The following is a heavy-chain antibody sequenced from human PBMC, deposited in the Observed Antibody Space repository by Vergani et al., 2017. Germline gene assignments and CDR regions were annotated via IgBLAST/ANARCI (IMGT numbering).Heavy chain of an antibody. D-gene: IGHD4-17*01. CDR2: ISGSGGST. Sequence: EVQLLESGGGSAQPGESLRLSCVASGFTFTAHGLNWVRQAPGKGLEWVSGISGSGGSTYYADSVKGRFTISRDNSKNTLYLQMNSLRAEDTAVYYCAKENGDYSGGTQDWGQGTLVTVSS. CDR1: GFTFTAHG. J-gene: IGHJ4*02. CDR3: AKENGDYSGGTQD. V-gene: IGHV3-23*01.